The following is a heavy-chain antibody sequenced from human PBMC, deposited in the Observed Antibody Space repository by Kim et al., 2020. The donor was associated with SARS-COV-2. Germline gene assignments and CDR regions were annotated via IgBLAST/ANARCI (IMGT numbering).Heavy chain of an antibody. Sequence: NYNPSLKSRVTISVDKSKNQFALKLSSVTAADTAVYYCARGLLGSPDFDYWAREDWSPSP. V-gene: IGHV4-4*02. CDR3: ARGLLGSPDFDY. J-gene: IGHJ4*02. D-gene: IGHD3-10*01.